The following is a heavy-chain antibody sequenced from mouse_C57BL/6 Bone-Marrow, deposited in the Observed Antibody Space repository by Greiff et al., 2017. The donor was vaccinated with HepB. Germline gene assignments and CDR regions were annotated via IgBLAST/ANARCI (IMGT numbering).Heavy chain of an antibody. D-gene: IGHD1-1*01. CDR2: IYPGSGST. V-gene: IGHV1-55*01. J-gene: IGHJ4*01. CDR1: GYTFTSYW. CDR3: ARAHGSSYYYAMDY. Sequence: VQLQQPGAELVKPGASVKMSCKASGYTFTSYWITWAKQRPGQGLEWIGDIYPGSGSTNYNEKFKSKATLTVDTSSSTAYMQLSSLTSEDSAVYYCARAHGSSYYYAMDYWGQGTSVTVSS.